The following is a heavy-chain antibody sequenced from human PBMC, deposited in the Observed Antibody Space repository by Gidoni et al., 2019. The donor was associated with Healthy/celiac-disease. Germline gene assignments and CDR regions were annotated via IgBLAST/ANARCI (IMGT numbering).Heavy chain of an antibody. CDR3: ARGRDDYGGNERDY. Sequence: QVQLQQWGAGLLKPSETLSLTCAVYGGSFSGYYWSWIRQPPGKGLEWFGEINHSGSTNYNPSLKSRVTISVDTSKNQFSLKLSSVTAADTAVYYCARGRDDYGGNERDYWGQGTLVTVSS. CDR2: INHSGST. V-gene: IGHV4-34*01. CDR1: GGSFSGYY. D-gene: IGHD4-17*01. J-gene: IGHJ4*02.